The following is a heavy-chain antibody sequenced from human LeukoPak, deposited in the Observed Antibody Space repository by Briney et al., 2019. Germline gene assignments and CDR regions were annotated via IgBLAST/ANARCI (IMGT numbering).Heavy chain of an antibody. CDR2: ISSSSSTI. CDR3: AKDPREYCSSTSCPNWFDP. V-gene: IGHV3-48*01. J-gene: IGHJ5*02. Sequence: GGSLRLSCEASGFTFRSYSMNWVRQAPGKGLEWVSYISSSSSTIYYADSVKGRFTISRDNSKNTLYLQMLSLRAEDSAIYYCAKDPREYCSSTSCPNWFDPWGQGTLVTVSS. CDR1: GFTFRSYS. D-gene: IGHD2-2*01.